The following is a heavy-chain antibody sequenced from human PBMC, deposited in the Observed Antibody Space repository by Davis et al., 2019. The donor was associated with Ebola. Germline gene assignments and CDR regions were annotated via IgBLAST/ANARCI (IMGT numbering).Heavy chain of an antibody. J-gene: IGHJ6*03. CDR1: GGSINRDGSY. Sequence: PSETLSLTCTVSGGSINRDGSYWTWIRQHPGKGLEWLGYIYYSGSTSYKPSLKSRVTISLDTSKNQFSLNLYSVTAADTAVYYCARDLRYDSSSYDYYFYMDVWGKGTTVTVSS. V-gene: IGHV4-31*03. CDR2: IYYSGST. D-gene: IGHD3-22*01. CDR3: ARDLRYDSSSYDYYFYMDV.